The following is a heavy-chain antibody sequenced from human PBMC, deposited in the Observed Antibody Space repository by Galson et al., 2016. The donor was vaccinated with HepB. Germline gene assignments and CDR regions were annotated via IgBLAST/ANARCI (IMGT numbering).Heavy chain of an antibody. Sequence: TLSLTCTVSGGSISSSSYYWAWIRRPSGKGLEWIGSIFYTGTTYYSPPLQNRVTISVDTSKDQFSLRLSSVTAADTAIYYCARQQRAGLVNFWGQGTMVTVSS. D-gene: IGHD3/OR15-3a*01. CDR1: GGSISSSSYY. CDR3: ARQQRAGLVNF. J-gene: IGHJ3*01. CDR2: IFYTGTT. V-gene: IGHV4-39*01.